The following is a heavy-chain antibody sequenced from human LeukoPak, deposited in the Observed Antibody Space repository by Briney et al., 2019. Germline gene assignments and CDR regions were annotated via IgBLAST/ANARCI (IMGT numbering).Heavy chain of an antibody. Sequence: SETLSLTCTVSGGSTNSGIHCWGWIRQPPGRELEWIGSICHGGTTHYHPLLKSRVTISGDTSKNQFSLKMTPVTAADTAVYYCVRTRAAAGDLWGQGTLVTVSS. J-gene: IGHJ5*02. V-gene: IGHV4-39*01. CDR3: VRTRAAAGDL. CDR1: GGSTNSGIHC. D-gene: IGHD6-13*01. CDR2: ICHGGTT.